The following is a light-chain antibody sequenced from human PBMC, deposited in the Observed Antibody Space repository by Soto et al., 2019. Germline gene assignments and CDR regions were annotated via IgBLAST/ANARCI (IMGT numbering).Light chain of an antibody. CDR2: GAS. CDR1: QSVSSN. Sequence: EIVMTQSPATLSVSPGERATLSCRASQSVSSNLAWYQHKPGQAPRLLIYGASTRATGIPARFSGSGSGTEFTLTVSSLQSEDFAVYYCQQYYNWPYTFGQGTKLEIK. V-gene: IGKV3-15*01. J-gene: IGKJ2*01. CDR3: QQYYNWPYT.